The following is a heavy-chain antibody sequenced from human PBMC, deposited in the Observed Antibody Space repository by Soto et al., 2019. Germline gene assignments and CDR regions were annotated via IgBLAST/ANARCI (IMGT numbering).Heavy chain of an antibody. CDR1: GFTFSSYS. Sequence: EVQLVESGGGLVQPGGSLRLSCAASGFTFSSYSMNWVRQAPGKGLEWVSYISSSSSTIYYADSVKGRFTISRDNAKNSLYLQMNSLRDEDTAVYYCARAKPYSRGYYGMDVWGQGTTVTFSS. V-gene: IGHV3-48*02. D-gene: IGHD6-13*01. CDR3: ARAKPYSRGYYGMDV. CDR2: ISSSSSTI. J-gene: IGHJ6*02.